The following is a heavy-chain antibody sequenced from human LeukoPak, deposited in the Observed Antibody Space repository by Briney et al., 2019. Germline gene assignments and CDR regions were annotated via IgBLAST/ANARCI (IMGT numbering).Heavy chain of an antibody. CDR1: GGSISSYY. V-gene: IGHV4-59*01. CDR2: IYYSGST. D-gene: IGHD3-22*01. J-gene: IGHJ4*02. CDR3: ASGGGDYYDSSGYYYVYGY. Sequence: PSETLSLTCTVSGGSISSYYWSWIRQPPGKGLEWIGYIYYSGSTNYNPSLKSRVTISVDTSKNQFSLKLSSVTAADTAVYYCASGGGDYYDSSGYYYVYGYWGQGTLVTVSS.